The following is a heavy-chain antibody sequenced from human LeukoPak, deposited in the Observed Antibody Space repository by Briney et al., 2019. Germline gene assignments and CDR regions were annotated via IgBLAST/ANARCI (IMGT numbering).Heavy chain of an antibody. CDR1: GFTFSTYA. CDR3: ARARNSNFRYFDY. Sequence: GGSLRLSCAASGFTFSTYAVNWVRQAPGKGLEWVSAISSSGGSTYYADSVKGRFTISRDYSKNTLDLQMNSLRADDTAVYYCARARNSNFRYFDYWGQGTLVTVSS. V-gene: IGHV3-23*01. CDR2: ISSSGGST. D-gene: IGHD2/OR15-2a*01. J-gene: IGHJ4*02.